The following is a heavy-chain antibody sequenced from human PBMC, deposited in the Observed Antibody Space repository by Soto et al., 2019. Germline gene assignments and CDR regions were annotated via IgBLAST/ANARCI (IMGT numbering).Heavy chain of an antibody. J-gene: IGHJ4*02. V-gene: IGHV1-18*01. CDR1: GFTFTSYG. CDR3: SPGGSSWHPHEDY. D-gene: IGHD6-13*01. CDR2: VSAYNGNT. Sequence: QVQLVQSGAEVKKPGASMKVSCKASGFTFTSYGISWVRQAPGQGLEWMGWVSAYNGNTQYAQKLKGRATHTSTATAYMQLRSLRSDDPAVYYWSPGGSSWHPHEDYWGQGTLVTVSS.